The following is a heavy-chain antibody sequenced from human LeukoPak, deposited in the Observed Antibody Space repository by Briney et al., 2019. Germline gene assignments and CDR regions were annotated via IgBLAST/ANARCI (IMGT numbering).Heavy chain of an antibody. CDR2: IRYGGSDK. CDR1: GFTFSGYG. Sequence: GGSLRLSCAASGFTFSGYGMHWVRQAPGKGLQWVAFIRYGGSDKYYADSVKGRFTISRDNSKNTLYLQMNSLRAEDTALYYCWKDQECYGGNHYLDFDLWGGSTRVSVSS. J-gene: IGHJ2*01. V-gene: IGHV3-30*02. CDR3: WKDQECYGGNHYLDFDL. D-gene: IGHD4-23*01.